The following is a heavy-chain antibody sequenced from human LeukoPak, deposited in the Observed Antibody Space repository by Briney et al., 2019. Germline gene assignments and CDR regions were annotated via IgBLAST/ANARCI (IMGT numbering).Heavy chain of an antibody. CDR1: GFTFSSYW. D-gene: IGHD3-10*01. CDR2: IKQDGSEK. CDR3: ATARGADY. J-gene: IGHJ4*02. Sequence: GGSLRLSCAASGFTFSSYWMSWVRQAPGKGLECVANIKQDGSEKYYVDSVKGRFTISRDNAKNSLYLQMNSLRAEGTAVYYCATARGADYWGQGILVTVSS. V-gene: IGHV3-7*01.